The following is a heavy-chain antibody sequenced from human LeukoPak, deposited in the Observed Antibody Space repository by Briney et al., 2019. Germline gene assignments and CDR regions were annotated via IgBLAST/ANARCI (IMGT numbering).Heavy chain of an antibody. V-gene: IGHV3-23*01. CDR2: ISGSGGST. CDR3: AKYMDCSSTSCGRYYYYYMDV. J-gene: IGHJ6*03. CDR1: GFTLSDYA. Sequence: GGSLRLSCAASGFTLSDYAMYWVRQAPGKGLVWVSAISGSGGSTYYADSVKGRFTISRDNSKNTLYLQMNSLRAEDTAVYYCAKYMDCSSTSCGRYYYYYMDVWGKGTTVTVSS. D-gene: IGHD2-2*01.